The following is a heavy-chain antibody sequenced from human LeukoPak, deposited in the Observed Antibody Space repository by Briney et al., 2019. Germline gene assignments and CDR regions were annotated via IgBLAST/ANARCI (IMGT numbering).Heavy chain of an antibody. CDR2: INPNSAGT. J-gene: IGHJ4*02. D-gene: IGHD6-19*01. Sequence: ASVNVSLKAAGYTFTFYYFALMREAPGQGPEWMGWINPNSAGTNYAQKFQDRVTMTRDTSVSTAYMELSSLRSDDTAVYYCARVTLTDNTGSSYFNSTGGGTLLIVSS. CDR1: GYTFTFYY. CDR3: ARVTLTDNTGSSYFNS. V-gene: IGHV1-2*02.